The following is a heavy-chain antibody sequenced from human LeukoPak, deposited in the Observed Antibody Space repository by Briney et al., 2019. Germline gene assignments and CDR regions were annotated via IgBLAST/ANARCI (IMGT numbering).Heavy chain of an antibody. V-gene: IGHV3-74*01. J-gene: IGHJ5*02. CDR3: ATDDKYAPSS. CDR1: GFTFSPVW. CDR2: IINDGSYT. Sequence: GGSLRLSCAASGFTFSPVWMHWVRQAPGKGLMWVSHIINDGSYTTYADSVKGRFTISRDNAKNTAYLQMNSLRAEDTAVYYCATDDKYAPSSWGQGTLVTVS. D-gene: IGHD2-2*01.